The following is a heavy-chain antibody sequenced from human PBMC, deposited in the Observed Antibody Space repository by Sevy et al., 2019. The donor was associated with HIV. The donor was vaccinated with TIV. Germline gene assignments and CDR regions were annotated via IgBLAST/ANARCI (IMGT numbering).Heavy chain of an antibody. CDR1: GFSLSTSGVG. J-gene: IGHJ4*02. D-gene: IGHD2-21*02. V-gene: IGHV2-5*02. CDR3: AHSPRHIVVVTFDY. Sequence: SGPTLVKPTQTLTLTCTFSGFSLSTSGVGVGWIRQPPGKALEWLALIYWDDDKRYSPSLKSRLTITKDTTKNQVVLTMTNMDPVDTATYYCAHSPRHIVVVTFDYWGQGTLVTVSS. CDR2: IYWDDDK.